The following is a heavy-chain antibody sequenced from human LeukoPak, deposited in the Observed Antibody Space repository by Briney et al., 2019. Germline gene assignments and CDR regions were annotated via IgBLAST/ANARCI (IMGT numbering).Heavy chain of an antibody. J-gene: IGHJ5*02. Sequence: ASVKVSCKASGGTFSSYAISWVRQAPGQGLEWMGGIIPIFGTANYAQKFQGRVTITADKSTSTAYMELSSLRSEDTAVYYCARDWVGGYDSSDYYGWFDPWGQGTLVTVSS. V-gene: IGHV1-69*06. CDR3: ARDWVGGYDSSDYYGWFDP. CDR2: IIPIFGTA. D-gene: IGHD3-22*01. CDR1: GGTFSSYA.